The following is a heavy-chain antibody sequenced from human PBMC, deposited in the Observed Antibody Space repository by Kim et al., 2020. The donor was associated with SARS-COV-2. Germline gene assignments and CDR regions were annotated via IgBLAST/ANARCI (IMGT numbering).Heavy chain of an antibody. CDR2: ISGSGGST. Sequence: GGSLRLSCAASGFTFSSYAMSWVRQAPGKGLEWVSAISGSGGSTYYADSVKGRFTISRDNSKNTLYLQMNSLRAEDTAVYYCAKDHRGVWAYGSGSIDYWGQGTLVTVSS. V-gene: IGHV3-23*01. CDR1: GFTFSSYA. CDR3: AKDHRGVWAYGSGSIDY. J-gene: IGHJ4*02. D-gene: IGHD3-10*01.